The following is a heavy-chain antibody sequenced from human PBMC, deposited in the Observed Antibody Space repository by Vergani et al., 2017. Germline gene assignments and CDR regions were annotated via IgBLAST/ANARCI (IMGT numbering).Heavy chain of an antibody. CDR3: ARGSGGYSSGPVDYGMDV. V-gene: IGHV1-3*01. CDR2: INAGNGNT. J-gene: IGHJ6*02. CDR1: GYTFTSYA. D-gene: IGHD5-18*01. Sequence: QVQLVQSGAEVKKPGASVKVSCKASGYTFTSYAMHWVRQAPGQRLEWMGWINAGNGNTKYSQKFQGRVTITRDTSASTVYVELSSLSSEDTAVYYCARGSGGYSSGPVDYGMDVWGQGTTVTVSS.